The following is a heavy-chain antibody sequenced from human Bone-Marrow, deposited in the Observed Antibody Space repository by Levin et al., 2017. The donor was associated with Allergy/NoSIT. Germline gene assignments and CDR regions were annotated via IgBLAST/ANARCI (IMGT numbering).Heavy chain of an antibody. CDR1: GGSFSGYY. Sequence: KTGGSLRLSCAVYGGSFSGYYWSWIRQPPGKGLEWIGEINHSGSTNYNPSLKSRVTISVDTSKNQFSLKLSSVTAADTAVYYCARGRDFWSGYYHYYYGMDVWGQGTTVTVSS. J-gene: IGHJ6*02. CDR2: INHSGST. CDR3: ARGRDFWSGYYHYYYGMDV. D-gene: IGHD3-3*01. V-gene: IGHV4-34*01.